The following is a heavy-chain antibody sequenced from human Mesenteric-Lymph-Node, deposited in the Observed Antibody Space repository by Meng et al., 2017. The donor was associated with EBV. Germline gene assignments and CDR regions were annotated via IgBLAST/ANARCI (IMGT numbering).Heavy chain of an antibody. CDR1: GYNFTDYA. J-gene: IGHJ4*02. Sequence: QLVQSGSELKKPGASVKVSCKASGYNFTDYAVNWVRRAPGQGLESMGWINTNTGNPTYAQGFTGRFVFSLDTSVSTAYLQISSLKSEDTAVYYCARAAGDDYGDYFDYWGQGTLVTVSS. V-gene: IGHV7-4-1*02. D-gene: IGHD4-17*01. CDR3: ARAAGDDYGDYFDY. CDR2: INTNTGNP.